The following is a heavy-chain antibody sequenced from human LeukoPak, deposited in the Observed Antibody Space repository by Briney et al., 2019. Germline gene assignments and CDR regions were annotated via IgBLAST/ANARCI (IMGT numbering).Heavy chain of an antibody. CDR3: ARDWGPYGRGSYSDPTILDY. V-gene: IGHV4-39*07. J-gene: IGHJ4*02. D-gene: IGHD1-26*01. Sequence: SETLSLTCTVSGGSISSSSYYWGWIRQPPGKGLEWIGSIYYSGSTYYNPSLKSRVTISVDTSKNQFSLKLSSVTAADTPVYYCARDWGPYGRGSYSDPTILDYCGQGTLATVSS. CDR1: GGSISSSSYY. CDR2: IYYSGST.